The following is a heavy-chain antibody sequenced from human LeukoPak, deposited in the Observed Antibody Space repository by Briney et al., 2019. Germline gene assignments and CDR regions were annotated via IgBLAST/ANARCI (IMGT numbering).Heavy chain of an antibody. Sequence: GGSLRLSCAASGFTFSSYGMHWVRQAPGKGLEWVAVISYDGSNKFYADSVKGRFTISRDNSKSTLYMQMNSLRAEDTAVYYCAGGYSDEGFLQAYALSRWGQGTLVTVSS. V-gene: IGHV3-30*03. D-gene: IGHD3-16*01. CDR3: AGGYSDEGFLQAYALSR. J-gene: IGHJ4*02. CDR1: GFTFSSYG. CDR2: ISYDGSNK.